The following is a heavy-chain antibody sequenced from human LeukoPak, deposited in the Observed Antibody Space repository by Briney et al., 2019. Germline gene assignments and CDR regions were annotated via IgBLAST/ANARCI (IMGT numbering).Heavy chain of an antibody. CDR2: INAGNGNT. V-gene: IGHV1-3*01. CDR3: ARGLKVGATISLVLFDY. D-gene: IGHD5-12*01. CDR1: GYTFTSYA. J-gene: IGHJ4*02. Sequence: ASVKVSCKASGYTFTSYAMHWVRQAPGQRLEWMGWINAGNGNTKYSQKFQGRVTITRDTSASTAYMELSSLRSEDTAVYYCARGLKVGATISLVLFDYWGQGTLVTVSP.